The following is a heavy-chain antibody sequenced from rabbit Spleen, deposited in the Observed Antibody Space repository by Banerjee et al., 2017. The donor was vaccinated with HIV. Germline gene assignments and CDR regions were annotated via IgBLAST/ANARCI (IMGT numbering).Heavy chain of an antibody. CDR1: GVSFSDKDV. J-gene: IGHJ4*01. V-gene: IGHV1S45*01. Sequence: EQLEESGGGLVKPEGSLTLTCKASGVSFSDKDVMCWVRQAPGKGLEWIACINTGTGKTVYASWAKGRFIMSRTSSTPVTLQMTSLTAADTATYFCAKTGSGGSYYPVLWGQGTLVTVS. CDR2: INTGTGKT. D-gene: IGHD8-1*01. CDR3: AKTGSGGSYYPVL.